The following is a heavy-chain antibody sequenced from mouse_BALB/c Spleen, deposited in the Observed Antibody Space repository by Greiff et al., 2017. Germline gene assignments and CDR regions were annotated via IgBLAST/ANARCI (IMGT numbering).Heavy chain of an antibody. J-gene: IGHJ3*01. CDR1: GYTFTSYW. CDR2: IYPGDGDT. V-gene: IGHV1-87*01. D-gene: IGHD1-1*01. Sequence: VKLVESGAELARPGASVKLSCKASGYTFTSYWMQWVKQRPGQGLEWIGAIYPGDGDTRYTQKFKGKATLTADKSSSTAYMQLSSLASEDSAVYYCARSGLLPFAYWGQGTLVTVSA. CDR3: ARSGLLPFAY.